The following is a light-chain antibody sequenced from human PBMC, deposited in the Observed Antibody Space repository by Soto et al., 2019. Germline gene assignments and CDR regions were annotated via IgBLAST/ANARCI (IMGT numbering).Light chain of an antibody. Sequence: QSVLTQPASVSGSPGQSITISCTGTSSDVGGYNYVSWYQQHPGKAPKLMIYEVSNRPSGVSNRFSGSKSGNTASLTISGLHAEDEADYYCSSYTSSSTLVFATGTKVTVL. CDR3: SSYTSSSTLV. V-gene: IGLV2-14*01. J-gene: IGLJ1*01. CDR2: EVS. CDR1: SSDVGGYNY.